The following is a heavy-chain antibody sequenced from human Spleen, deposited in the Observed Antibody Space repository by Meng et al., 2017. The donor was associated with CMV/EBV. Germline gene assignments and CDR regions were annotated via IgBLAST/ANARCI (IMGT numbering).Heavy chain of an antibody. CDR3: AHRDYYNSGGYYS. CDR1: WLSRITTGVG. D-gene: IGHD3-22*01. J-gene: IGHJ4*02. Sequence: TVSWLSRITTGVGVGWFRQPPRKALEWLALIYWDDDKRYSPSLKSRLTITKDTSKNQVVLTMANMDPVDTATYYCAHRDYYNSGGYYSWGQGTLVTVSS. V-gene: IGHV2-5*02. CDR2: IYWDDDK.